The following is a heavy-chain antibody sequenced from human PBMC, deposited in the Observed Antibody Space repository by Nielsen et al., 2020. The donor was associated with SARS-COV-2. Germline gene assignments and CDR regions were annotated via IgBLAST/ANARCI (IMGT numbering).Heavy chain of an antibody. V-gene: IGHV5-51*01. CDR1: GYSFTSYW. Sequence: GGSLRLSCKGSGYSFTSYWIGWVRQMPGKGLEWMGIIYPGDSDTRYSPSFQGQVTISADKSISTAYLQWSSLKASDTAMYYCAILNSYSTYYDYWGQGTLVTVSS. CDR3: AILNSYSTYYDY. CDR2: IYPGDSDT. J-gene: IGHJ4*02. D-gene: IGHD6-13*01.